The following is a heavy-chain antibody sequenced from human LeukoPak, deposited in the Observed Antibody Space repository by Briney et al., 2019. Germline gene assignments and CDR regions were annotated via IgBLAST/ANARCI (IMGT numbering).Heavy chain of an antibody. CDR3: ARDKGSGWYLFDY. J-gene: IGHJ4*02. CDR1: GFTDSSYY. CDR2: SCSGRST. V-gene: IGHV3-66*01. D-gene: IGHD6-19*01. Sequence: HPGGSVSLSCAPSGFTDSSYYMSWVRQAPGKGVEWVSVSCSGRSTYYAESVKGRFNISRDNSKKTLYLQINSLRAEDTAVYYSARDKGSGWYLFDYWGQGTLVTVSS.